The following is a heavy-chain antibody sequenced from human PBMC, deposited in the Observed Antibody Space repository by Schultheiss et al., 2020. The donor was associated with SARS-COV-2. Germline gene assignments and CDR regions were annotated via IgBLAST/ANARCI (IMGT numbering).Heavy chain of an antibody. CDR2: LSSSGYST. CDR1: GITFSNYA. Sequence: GGSLRLSCAATGITFSNYAMSWVRQTPGKGLEWVSGLSSSGYSTYYADSVRGRFTISRDNSMNTLYLQMNSLRTEDTAIYYCAKDVYISSGMGYWGQGTRVTVSS. V-gene: IGHV3-23*01. CDR3: AKDVYISSGMGY. J-gene: IGHJ4*02. D-gene: IGHD5-12*01.